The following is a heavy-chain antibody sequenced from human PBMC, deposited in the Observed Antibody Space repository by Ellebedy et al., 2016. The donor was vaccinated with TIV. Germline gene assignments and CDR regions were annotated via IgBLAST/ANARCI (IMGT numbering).Heavy chain of an antibody. CDR2: ISYDGSNK. D-gene: IGHD3-22*01. V-gene: IGHV3-30*03. Sequence: PGGSLRLSCAASGFTFSSYGMHWVRQAPGKGLEWVAVISYDGSNKYYADSVKGRFTISRDNSKNTLNLQMNSLRAEDTAVYYCARDLIPMIVGLTGPHYGMDVWGQGTTVTVSS. CDR3: ARDLIPMIVGLTGPHYGMDV. J-gene: IGHJ6*02. CDR1: GFTFSSYG.